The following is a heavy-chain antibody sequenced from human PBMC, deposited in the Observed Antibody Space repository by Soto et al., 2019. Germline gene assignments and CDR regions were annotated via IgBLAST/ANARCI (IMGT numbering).Heavy chain of an antibody. Sequence: QITLKESGPTLVKPTQTLTLTCTFSGFSLSTSGVGVGWIRQPPGKALEWLALIYWDDDKRYSPSLKSRLTTTKDTSKNQVLLTMTNMDPVDTATYYCAHRPSYCSGGSCYSGFDYWGQGTLVTVSS. CDR1: GFSLSTSGVG. D-gene: IGHD2-15*01. V-gene: IGHV2-5*02. J-gene: IGHJ4*02. CDR2: IYWDDDK. CDR3: AHRPSYCSGGSCYSGFDY.